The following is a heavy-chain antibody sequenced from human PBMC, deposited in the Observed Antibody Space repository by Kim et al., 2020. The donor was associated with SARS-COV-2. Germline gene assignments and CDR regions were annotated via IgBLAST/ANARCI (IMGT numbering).Heavy chain of an antibody. CDR1: GFTFSNYA. D-gene: IGHD5-12*01. CDR3: AKSGQFDY. V-gene: IGHV3-23*01. J-gene: IGHJ4*02. Sequence: GGSLRLSCAASGFTFSNYAMSWVRQAQGKGPEWVSTISIGGDSTSYADSVKGRFTISRDNSKNTLSLHMNSLRPEDTALYYCAKSGQFDYWGQGILVTVSS. CDR2: ISIGGDST.